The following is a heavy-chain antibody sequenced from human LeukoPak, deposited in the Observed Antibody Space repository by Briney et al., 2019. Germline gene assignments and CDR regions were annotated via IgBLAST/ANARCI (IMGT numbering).Heavy chain of an antibody. V-gene: IGHV4-59*08. Sequence: SETLSLTCTVSGGSISSYYWSWIRQPPGKGLEWIGYIYYSGSTNYNPSHKSRVTISVDTSKNQFSLKLSSVTAADTAVYYCARQGGLFDYWGQGTLVIVSS. D-gene: IGHD1-26*01. CDR2: IYYSGST. CDR1: GGSISSYY. J-gene: IGHJ4*02. CDR3: ARQGGLFDY.